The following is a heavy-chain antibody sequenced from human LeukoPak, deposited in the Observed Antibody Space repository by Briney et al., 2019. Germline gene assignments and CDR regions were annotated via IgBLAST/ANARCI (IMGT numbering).Heavy chain of an antibody. Sequence: PGGSLRLSCAASGFTFSSYAMSWVRQAPGKGLEWVSAISGSGGSTYYADSVKGRFTISRDNSKNTLYLQMDSLRAEDTAVYYCAKDPALYDFWSGYYTDYYFDNWGQGTLVTVSS. V-gene: IGHV3-23*01. CDR1: GFTFSSYA. D-gene: IGHD3-3*01. J-gene: IGHJ4*02. CDR2: ISGSGGST. CDR3: AKDPALYDFWSGYYTDYYFDN.